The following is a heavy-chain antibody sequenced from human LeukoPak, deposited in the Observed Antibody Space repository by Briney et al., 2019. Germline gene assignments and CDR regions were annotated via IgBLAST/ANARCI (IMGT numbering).Heavy chain of an antibody. V-gene: IGHV3-33*01. D-gene: IGHD3-22*01. CDR1: GFTFSSYG. J-gene: IGHJ6*02. CDR2: IWYDGSNK. CDR3: AREDTTYYYDSSGSNYYYYGMDV. Sequence: PGGSLRLSCAASGFTFSSYGMHWVRQAPGKGLEWVAVIWYDGSNKYYADSVKGRFTISRDNSKNTLYLQMNSLRAEDTAVYYCAREDTTYYYDSSGSNYYYYGMDVWGQGTTVTVSS.